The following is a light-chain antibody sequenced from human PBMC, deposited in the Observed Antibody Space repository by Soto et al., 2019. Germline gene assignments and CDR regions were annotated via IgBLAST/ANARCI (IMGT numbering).Light chain of an antibody. V-gene: IGKV1-6*01. Sequence: VPLSLSPCSLSALVGRAVPITCRTSKSSRSDLGWCQQKPGKAPRLLIYAASSRPSGVPSRFSGSGSGTDFTLTISSLEPEDFATYYCLQYYSPRLTFGQGTKVDI. CDR1: KSSRSD. CDR2: AAS. J-gene: IGKJ1*01. CDR3: LQYYSPRLT.